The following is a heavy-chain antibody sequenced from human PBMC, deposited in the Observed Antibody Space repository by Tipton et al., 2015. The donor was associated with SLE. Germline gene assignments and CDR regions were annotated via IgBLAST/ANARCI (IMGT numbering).Heavy chain of an antibody. Sequence: LRLSCTVSGGSMSSYYGSWIRQPPGKGLEWIGYIYYSGSTNYNPSFKSRVTISVDTSKNQFSLKLSSVTAGDTAVYYCARHSSGRGVRFDTWGQGTLVTVSS. CDR3: ARHSSGRGVRFDT. J-gene: IGHJ5*02. CDR2: IYYSGST. D-gene: IGHD6-19*01. CDR1: GGSMSSYY. V-gene: IGHV4-59*08.